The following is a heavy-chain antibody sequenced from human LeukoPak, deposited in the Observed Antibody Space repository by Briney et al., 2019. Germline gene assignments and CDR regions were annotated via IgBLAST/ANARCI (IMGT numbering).Heavy chain of an antibody. CDR2: MYTSGST. D-gene: IGHD1-26*01. V-gene: IGHV4-4*07. Sequence: PSETLSLTCTVSGGSISSYYWSWIRQPAGKGLEWIGRMYTSGSTNYNPSLKSRLTMSLDTSKNQFSLKLRSVTAADTGVYYCARGGQPDTFDIWGKGTMVTVSS. CDR3: ARGGQPDTFDI. CDR1: GGSISSYY. J-gene: IGHJ3*02.